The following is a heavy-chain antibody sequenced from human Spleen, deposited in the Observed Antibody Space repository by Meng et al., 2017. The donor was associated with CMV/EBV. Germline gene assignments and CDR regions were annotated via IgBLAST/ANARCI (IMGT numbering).Heavy chain of an antibody. J-gene: IGHJ4*02. Sequence: ASVKVSCKASGYTFTSYYLHWVRQAPGQGLEWMGIINPSGGSTSYAQKFQGRVTMTTDTSTSTAYMELSRLRSDDTAVYYCARDLIGGAVVVPAASAVPGYWGQGTLVTVSS. D-gene: IGHD2-2*01. V-gene: IGHV1-46*01. CDR2: INPSGGST. CDR3: ARDLIGGAVVVPAASAVPGY. CDR1: GYTFTSYY.